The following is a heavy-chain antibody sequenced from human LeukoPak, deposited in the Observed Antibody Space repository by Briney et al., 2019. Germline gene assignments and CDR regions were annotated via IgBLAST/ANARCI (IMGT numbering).Heavy chain of an antibody. CDR1: AGPFSAYY. V-gene: IGHV4-34*01. J-gene: IGHJ4*02. Sequence: TLSLTSAVYAGPFSAYYRKRIPPHPRLGLEWIGEINYSGSTNYNPSLKSRVTISIDTSKNHFSLKLSSVTAADTAVYYCAGPGAGDLDYWGQGTLVTVSS. D-gene: IGHD3-10*01. CDR3: AGPGAGDLDY. CDR2: INYSGST.